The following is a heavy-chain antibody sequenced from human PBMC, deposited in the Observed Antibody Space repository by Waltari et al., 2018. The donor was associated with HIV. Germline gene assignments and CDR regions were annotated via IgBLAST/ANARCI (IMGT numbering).Heavy chain of an antibody. CDR2: IWFYVINK. V-gene: IGHV3-33*01. J-gene: IGHJ4*02. CDR1: GFTFSSYG. D-gene: IGHD3-22*01. Sequence: QVQLVESGGGVVQPGRSLRLSCAASGFTFSSYGRHWVRQAPGKGLGWVAVIWFYVINKYYADAVKGRFTISRDTSKNTLYLQMNSLRAEDTAVYYCARDHGYYDSGGLDYWGQGTLVTVSS. CDR3: ARDHGYYDSGGLDY.